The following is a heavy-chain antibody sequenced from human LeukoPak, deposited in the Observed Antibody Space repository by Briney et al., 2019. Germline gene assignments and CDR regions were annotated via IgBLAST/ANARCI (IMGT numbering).Heavy chain of an antibody. J-gene: IGHJ4*02. Sequence: SETLSLTCTVSGDSISSSSSYWDWIRQPPGKGLEWIGSIYYSGSTYYNPSLKSRVTISVDTSKNQFSLKLSSVTAADTAVYYCAGEYSSSSFDYWGQGTLVTVSS. V-gene: IGHV4-39*01. D-gene: IGHD6-6*01. CDR2: IYYSGST. CDR3: AGEYSSSSFDY. CDR1: GDSISSSSSY.